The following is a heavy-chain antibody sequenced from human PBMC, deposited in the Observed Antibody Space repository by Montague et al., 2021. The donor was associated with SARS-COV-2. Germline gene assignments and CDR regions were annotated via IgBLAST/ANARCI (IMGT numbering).Heavy chain of an antibody. V-gene: IGHV4-59*08. CDR2: LYNSGST. Sequence: SETLSLTCTVSGDSISSYYWSWIRQPPGKGLEWIGYLYNSGSTKYNPSLKSRVTISVDTSKNQFSLKLSSVTAADTAVYYCARHIEKEGTYYYYYGMDVWGQGTLLSVSS. CDR1: GDSISSYY. CDR3: ARHIEKEGTYYYYYGMDV. J-gene: IGHJ6*02. D-gene: IGHD2-15*01.